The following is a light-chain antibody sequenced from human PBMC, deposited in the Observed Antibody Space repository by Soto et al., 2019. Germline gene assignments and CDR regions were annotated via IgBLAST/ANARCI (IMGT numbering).Light chain of an antibody. Sequence: QSALTQPASVSGSAGQSITISCTGTSSDVAGYNYVSWYQQHPGKAPKLMIYEVSNRPSGVSNRFSGSKSGNTASLTISGLQAEDEADYYCSSYTSSSTLVFGTGTQLTVL. J-gene: IGLJ1*01. CDR2: EVS. CDR1: SSDVAGYNY. CDR3: SSYTSSSTLV. V-gene: IGLV2-14*01.